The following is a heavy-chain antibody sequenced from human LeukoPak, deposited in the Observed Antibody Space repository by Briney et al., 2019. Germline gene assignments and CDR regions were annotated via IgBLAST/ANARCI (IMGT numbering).Heavy chain of an antibody. CDR2: ISSSASVT. V-gene: IGHV3-48*02. D-gene: IGHD4-17*01. CDR3: ARTRDYGDSRGDAFDI. Sequence: GGSLRLSCEASGFNFGIYTMNWVRQAPGRGLEWISYISSSASVTYYADSVNGRFSISRDNAKNSLFLQLNNLRDEDTAMYYCARTRDYGDSRGDAFDIWGQGTMVTVSS. CDR1: GFNFGIYT. J-gene: IGHJ3*02.